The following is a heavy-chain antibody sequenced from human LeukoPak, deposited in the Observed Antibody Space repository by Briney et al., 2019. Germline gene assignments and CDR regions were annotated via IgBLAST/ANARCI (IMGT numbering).Heavy chain of an antibody. D-gene: IGHD3-16*02. CDR1: GFTFSSYE. J-gene: IGHJ3*02. CDR2: ISSSSSII. Sequence: GGSLRLSCAASGFTFSSYEMNWVRQAPGKGLEWVSSISSSSSIIYYADSVKGRFTLSRDNAKNSLYLQMNSLRAEDTAVYYCAREVIDYVWGSYRNCDAFDIWGQGTMVTVSS. V-gene: IGHV3-21*01. CDR3: AREVIDYVWGSYRNCDAFDI.